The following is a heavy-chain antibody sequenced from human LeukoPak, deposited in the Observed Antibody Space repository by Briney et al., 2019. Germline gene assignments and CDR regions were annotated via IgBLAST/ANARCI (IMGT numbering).Heavy chain of an antibody. V-gene: IGHV3-20*04. CDR1: GFTFDDYG. CDR3: AKDAVDYYDSSGYPYYFDY. D-gene: IGHD3-22*01. CDR2: INWNGGST. Sequence: GGSLRLSCAASGFTFDDYGMSWVRQAPGKGLEWVSGINWNGGSTGYADSVKGRFTISRDNSKNTLYLQMNSLRAEDTAVYYCAKDAVDYYDSSGYPYYFDYWGQGTLVTVSS. J-gene: IGHJ4*02.